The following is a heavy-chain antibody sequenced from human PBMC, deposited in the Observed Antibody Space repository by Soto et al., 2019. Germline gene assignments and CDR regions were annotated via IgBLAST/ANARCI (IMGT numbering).Heavy chain of an antibody. CDR2: IIPVFGTT. CDR1: GDTFSGYP. D-gene: IGHD3-10*01. J-gene: IGHJ4*02. CDR3: ARDGGFGELKY. V-gene: IGHV1-69*18. Sequence: QVQLVQSGAELKKPGSSVKVSCKASGDTFSGYPINWVRQAPGEGLEWMGRIIPVFGTTNHAQRFEGRVTFTADESTNTAYMEWRGLLSEDTAVYYCARDGGFGELKYWGPGTLVTVSS.